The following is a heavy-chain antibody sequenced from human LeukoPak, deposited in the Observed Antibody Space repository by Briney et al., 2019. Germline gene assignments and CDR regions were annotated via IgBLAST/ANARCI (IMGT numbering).Heavy chain of an antibody. V-gene: IGHV1-69*04. CDR2: IIPIFGIA. D-gene: IGHD5-24*01. J-gene: IGHJ4*02. CDR3: ARDRDGYNTYDY. Sequence: ASVKVSCKASGGTFSSYATSWVRQAPGQGLEWMGRIIPIFGIANYAQKFQGRVTITADKSTSTAYMELSSLRSEDTAVYYCARDRDGYNTYDYWGQGTLVTVSS. CDR1: GGTFSSYA.